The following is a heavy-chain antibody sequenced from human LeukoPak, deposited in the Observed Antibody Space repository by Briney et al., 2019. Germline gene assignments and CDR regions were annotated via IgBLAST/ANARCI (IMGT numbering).Heavy chain of an antibody. CDR1: GLTFSSYA. D-gene: IGHD3-3*01. V-gene: IGHV3-23*01. Sequence: PGGSLRLSCAASGLTFSSYAMSWVRQAPGKGLEWVSAISGSGGSTYYADSVKGRFTISRDNSKNTLYLQMNSLRAEDTAVYYCAKEGYDFWSGQSSFSSGVDYWGQGTLVTVSS. CDR2: ISGSGGST. CDR3: AKEGYDFWSGQSSFSSGVDY. J-gene: IGHJ4*02.